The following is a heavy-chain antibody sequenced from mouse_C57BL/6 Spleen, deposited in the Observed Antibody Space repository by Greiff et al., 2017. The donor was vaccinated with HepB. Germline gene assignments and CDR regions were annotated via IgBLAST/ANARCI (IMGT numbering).Heavy chain of an antibody. J-gene: IGHJ3*01. D-gene: IGHD1-1*01. Sequence: VQLQQSGAELVRPGASVKLSCTASGFNIKDDYMHWVKQRPDQGLEWIGWIDPENGDTEYASKFQGKATITADTSANTAYLQLSSLTSEDTAVYYCTTPHYGSSLFAYWGQGTLVTVSA. V-gene: IGHV14-4*01. CDR2: IDPENGDT. CDR3: TTPHYGSSLFAY. CDR1: GFNIKDDY.